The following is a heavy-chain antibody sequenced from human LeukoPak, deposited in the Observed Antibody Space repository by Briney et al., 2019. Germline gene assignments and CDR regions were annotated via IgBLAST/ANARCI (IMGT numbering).Heavy chain of an antibody. Sequence: PGGSLRLSCAASGFTFSSYGMHWVRQAPGKGLEWVAFIRYDGSNKYYADSVKGRFTISRDNSKNTLYLQMNNLRAEDTAVYYCAKDHPYYFDYWGQGTLVTVSS. CDR1: GFTFSSYG. J-gene: IGHJ4*02. V-gene: IGHV3-30*02. CDR2: IRYDGSNK. CDR3: AKDHPYYFDY.